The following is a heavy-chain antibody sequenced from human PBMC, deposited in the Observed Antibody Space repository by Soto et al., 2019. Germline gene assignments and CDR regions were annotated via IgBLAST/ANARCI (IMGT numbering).Heavy chain of an antibody. CDR2: IIPMFGTA. CDR1: GGTFSRYA. CDR3: ARVRSKRRGLLWFGELSPSRYNWFDP. Sequence: PVQVSCKASGGTFSRYAISWVRQAPGQGLEWMGGIIPMFGTANYAQKFQGRVTITADESTSTAYMELSSLRSEDTAVYYCARVRSKRRGLLWFGELSPSRYNWFDPWGQGTLVTVSS. J-gene: IGHJ5*02. D-gene: IGHD3-10*01. V-gene: IGHV1-69*13.